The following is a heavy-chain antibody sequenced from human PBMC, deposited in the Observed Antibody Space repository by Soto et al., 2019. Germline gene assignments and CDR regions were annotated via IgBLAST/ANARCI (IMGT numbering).Heavy chain of an antibody. V-gene: IGHV1-18*01. D-gene: IGHD2-2*01. CDR1: GYTFTSYG. Sequence: QVQLVQSGAEVKKPGASVKVSCKASGYTFTSYGISWVRQAPGQGLEWMGWISAYNGNTNYAQKLQGRGTMTTDTSTSKAYMELRSLRSDDTAVYYCARNGAYCSSTSCLDYYYYYMDVWGKRTTVTVSS. CDR3: ARNGAYCSSTSCLDYYYYYMDV. J-gene: IGHJ6*03. CDR2: ISAYNGNT.